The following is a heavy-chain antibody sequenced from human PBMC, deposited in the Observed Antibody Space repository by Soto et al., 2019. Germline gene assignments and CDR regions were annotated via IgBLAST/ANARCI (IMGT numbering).Heavy chain of an antibody. Sequence: QVQLQESGPGLVKPSQTLSLTCTVSGGSISSGGYYWIWIRQHPGKGLEWIGYIYYSGSTYYNPSLKSRVTISVDTSKNQFSLKLSSVTAADTAVYYCAREIDVSGYAFDYWGQGTLVTVSS. V-gene: IGHV4-31*03. CDR3: AREIDVSGYAFDY. CDR1: GGSISSGGYY. J-gene: IGHJ4*02. CDR2: IYYSGST. D-gene: IGHD5-12*01.